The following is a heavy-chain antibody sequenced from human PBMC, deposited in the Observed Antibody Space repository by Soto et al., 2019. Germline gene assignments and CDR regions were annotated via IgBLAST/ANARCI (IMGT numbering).Heavy chain of an antibody. CDR1: GGSISSSNW. Sequence: QVQLQESGPGLVKPSGTLSLTCAVSGGSISSSNWWSWVRQPPGKGLEWIGEIYHSGCTNYNPSLKSQITISVDKSKNQFSLKLSSVTAADTAVYYCARDVSIAADLNWFDPWGQGTLVNVSS. V-gene: IGHV4-4*02. D-gene: IGHD6-13*01. CDR2: IYHSGCT. CDR3: ARDVSIAADLNWFDP. J-gene: IGHJ5*02.